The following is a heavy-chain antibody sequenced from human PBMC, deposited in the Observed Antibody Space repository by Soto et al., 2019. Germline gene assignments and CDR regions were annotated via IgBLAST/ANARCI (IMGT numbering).Heavy chain of an antibody. V-gene: IGHV3-21*01. Sequence: PGGSLRLSCAASGFTFSSYSMNWVRQAPGMGLEWVSSISSSSSYIYYADSVKGRFTTSRDNAKNSLYLQMNSLRAEDTAVYYCASTSSWPFDYWGQGTLVTVSS. CDR2: ISSSSSYI. CDR1: GFTFSSYS. D-gene: IGHD6-13*01. J-gene: IGHJ4*02. CDR3: ASTSSWPFDY.